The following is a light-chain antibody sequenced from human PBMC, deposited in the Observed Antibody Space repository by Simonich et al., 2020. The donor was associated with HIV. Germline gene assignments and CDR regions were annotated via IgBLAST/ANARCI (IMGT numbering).Light chain of an antibody. CDR3: QQYYSTPYT. V-gene: IGKV4-1*01. J-gene: IGKJ2*01. CDR2: WAS. Sequence: DIVMTQSPDSLAVSPGERATINCKSSRSVLYRSHNKSYLAWYQQKPGQPPKLLIYWASTRESGVPDRFSGSGSGTDFTLTISSLQAEDVAVYYCQQYYSTPYTFGQGTKLEIK. CDR1: RSVLYRSHNKSY.